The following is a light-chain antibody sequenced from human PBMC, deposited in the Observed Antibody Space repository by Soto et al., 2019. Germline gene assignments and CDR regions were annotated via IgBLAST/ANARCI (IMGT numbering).Light chain of an antibody. J-gene: IGLJ2*01. Sequence: VLTQPASVSGSPGQSITISCTGTSSDVGGYNYVSWYQQHPGKAPKLMIYDVSNRPSGVSNRFSGSKSGNTASLTISGLQAEDEADYYCSSYTSSSTVVVFGGGTKLTVL. V-gene: IGLV2-14*01. CDR1: SSDVGGYNY. CDR3: SSYTSSSTVVV. CDR2: DVS.